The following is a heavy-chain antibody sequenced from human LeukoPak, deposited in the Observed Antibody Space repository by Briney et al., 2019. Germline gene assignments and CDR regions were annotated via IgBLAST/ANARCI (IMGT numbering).Heavy chain of an antibody. J-gene: IGHJ6*02. CDR3: ARDQKRTSYGMDV. D-gene: IGHD1-1*01. CDR2: ISSSGSTI. V-gene: IGHV3-48*04. CDR1: GFTFSSYW. Sequence: GGSLRLSCAASGFTFSSYWMSWVRQAPGKGLEWVSYISSSGSTIYYADSVKGRFTISRDNAKNSLYLQMNSLRAEDTAVYYCARDQKRTSYGMDVWGQGTTVTVSS.